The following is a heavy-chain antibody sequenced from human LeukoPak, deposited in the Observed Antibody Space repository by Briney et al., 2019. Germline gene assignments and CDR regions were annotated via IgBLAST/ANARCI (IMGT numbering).Heavy chain of an antibody. CDR3: ARVVFGVVMLFDY. J-gene: IGHJ4*02. CDR2: INPDSGGT. CDR1: GYTFTGYH. D-gene: IGHD3-3*01. V-gene: IGHV1-2*02. Sequence: ASVTVSCKASGYTFTGYHMHWVRQAPGQGLEWMGWINPDSGGTDYAQKFQGRVTMTRDTSISTAYMELSRLRSDDTAVYYCARVVFGVVMLFDYWGQGTLVTVSS.